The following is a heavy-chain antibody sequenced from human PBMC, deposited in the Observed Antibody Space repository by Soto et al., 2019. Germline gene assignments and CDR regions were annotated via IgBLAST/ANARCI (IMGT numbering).Heavy chain of an antibody. J-gene: IGHJ4*02. CDR3: ASGSYLDY. CDR2: ISYDGSNK. D-gene: IGHD1-26*01. Sequence: QVQLVESGGGVVQPGRSLRLYCAASGFTFSSYGMHWVRQAPGKGLEWVAVISYDGSNKYYADSVKGRFTISRENSKNTLYLQMNSLRAEDTAVYYCASGSYLDYWGQGTLVTVSS. V-gene: IGHV3-30*03. CDR1: GFTFSSYG.